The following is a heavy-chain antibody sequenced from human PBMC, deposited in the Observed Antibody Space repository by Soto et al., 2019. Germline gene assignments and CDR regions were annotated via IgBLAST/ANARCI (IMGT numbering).Heavy chain of an antibody. D-gene: IGHD6-6*01. CDR3: AKRIAARPSYYYYGMDV. Sequence: SVKVSCKASGGTFSIYAISGVLQAPLQGLEWMGGIIPIFGTANYAQKFQGRVTITADESTSTAYMELSSLRSEDTAVYYCAKRIAARPSYYYYGMDVWGQGTTVTVSS. J-gene: IGHJ6*02. CDR1: GGTFSIYA. V-gene: IGHV1-69*13. CDR2: IIPIFGTA.